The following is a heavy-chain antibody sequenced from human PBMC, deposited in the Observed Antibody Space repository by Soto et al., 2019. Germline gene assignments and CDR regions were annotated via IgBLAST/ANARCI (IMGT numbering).Heavy chain of an antibody. V-gene: IGHV1-18*04. CDR1: GYTFTSYG. Sequence: GASVKVSCKASGYTFTSYGISWVRQAPGQGLEWMGWISAYNGNTNYAQKLQGRVTMTTDTSTSTAYMELRSLRSDDTAVYYCARDACLLVMEDDAFDIWGQGSTVTGSS. D-gene: IGHD3-16*01. CDR3: ARDACLLVMEDDAFDI. J-gene: IGHJ3*02. CDR2: ISAYNGNT.